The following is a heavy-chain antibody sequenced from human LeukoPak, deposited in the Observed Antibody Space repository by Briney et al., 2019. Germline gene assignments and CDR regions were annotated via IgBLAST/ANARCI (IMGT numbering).Heavy chain of an antibody. CDR1: GFTFSTYS. CDR3: TKGGPYYYYYMDV. CDR2: ISSSSSTI. Sequence: PGGSLRLSCGASGFTFSTYSMNWVRQAPGKGLEWVSYISSSSSTIYYADPVKGRFTVSRDNVKNSLYLQMNSLRAEDTAVYYCTKGGPYYYYYMDVWGKGTTVTVSS. J-gene: IGHJ6*03. V-gene: IGHV3-48*01.